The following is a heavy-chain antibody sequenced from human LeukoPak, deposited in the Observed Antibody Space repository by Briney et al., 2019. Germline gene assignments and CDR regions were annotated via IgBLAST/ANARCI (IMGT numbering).Heavy chain of an antibody. Sequence: PGGSLRLSCAASXXXXXXXXXXXVXXXXXXXXXXVXXVSSSXSYTNYADSVKGRFTISRDNAKNSLYLQMNSLRAEDTAVYYCARARAVRGVIMFDYWGQGTLVTVSS. V-gene: IGHV3-11*05. CDR2: VSSSXSYT. D-gene: IGHD3-10*01. J-gene: IGHJ4*02. CDR3: ARARAVRGVIMFDY. CDR1: XXXXXXXX.